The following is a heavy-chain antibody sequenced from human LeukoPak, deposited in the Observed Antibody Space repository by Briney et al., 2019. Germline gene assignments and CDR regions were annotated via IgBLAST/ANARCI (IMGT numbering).Heavy chain of an antibody. J-gene: IGHJ4*02. D-gene: IGHD6-6*01. V-gene: IGHV3-66*02. CDR2: IYSGGST. CDR1: GFTVSSNY. CDR3: ARDQSFQQLAQDY. Sequence: PGGSLRLSCAASGFTVSSNYMIWVRQAPGKGLEWVSVIYSGGSTYYADSVKGRFTISRDNSKNTLYLQMNSLRAEDTAVYYCARDQSFQQLAQDYWGQGTLVTVSS.